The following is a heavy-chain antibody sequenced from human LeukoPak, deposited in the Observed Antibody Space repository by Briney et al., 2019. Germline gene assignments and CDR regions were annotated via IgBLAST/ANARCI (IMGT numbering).Heavy chain of an antibody. V-gene: IGHV3-21*01. CDR3: AREISAGGFDY. D-gene: IGHD6-13*01. J-gene: IGHJ4*02. Sequence: GGSVTLLSAGSGFTFSDYSMNWVGQAPGRGLEWVSSIGGSSRSGFYADSMKGRFTISRDNTRNSLYLQMNSLRAEDTAVYYCAREISAGGFDYWGQGTLVTVSS. CDR2: IGGSSRSG. CDR1: GFTFSDYS.